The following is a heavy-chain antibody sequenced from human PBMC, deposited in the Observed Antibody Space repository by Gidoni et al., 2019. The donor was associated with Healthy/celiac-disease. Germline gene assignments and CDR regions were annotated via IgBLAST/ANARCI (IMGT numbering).Heavy chain of an antibody. CDR2: MSSSGSTI. J-gene: IGHJ6*02. CDR1: GFTFCVYQ. V-gene: IGHV3-48*03. D-gene: IGHD6-13*01. CDR3: ARDGSSWARVYYYYGMDV. Sequence: EVQLVESGGGLVQTGGSLGLSCAASGFTFCVYQLNWVRQGPGNGLEGVAYMSSSGSTINYADSVKGRFTISRDNAKNSLYLQMNSLRAEDTAVYYCARDGSSWARVYYYYGMDVWGQGTTVTVSS.